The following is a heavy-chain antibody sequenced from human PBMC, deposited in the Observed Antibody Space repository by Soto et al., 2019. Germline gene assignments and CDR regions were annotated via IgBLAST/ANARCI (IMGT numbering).Heavy chain of an antibody. CDR2: ISGSGGST. J-gene: IGHJ4*02. CDR1: GFTFSSYA. V-gene: IGHV3-23*01. Sequence: GSLRLSCAASGFTFSSYAMSWVRQAPGKGLEWVSAISGSGGSTYYADSVKGRFTISRDNSKNTLYLQMNSLRAEDTAVYYCAKTTPLYGDYALGSFDYWGQGTLVTVSS. CDR3: AKTTPLYGDYALGSFDY. D-gene: IGHD4-17*01.